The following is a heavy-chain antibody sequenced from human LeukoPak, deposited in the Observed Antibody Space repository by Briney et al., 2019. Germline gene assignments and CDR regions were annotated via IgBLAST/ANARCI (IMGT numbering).Heavy chain of an antibody. CDR1: GASISSGGYY. J-gene: IGHJ4*02. CDR3: ARRAAYSSSWSSFDY. CDR2: IYYSGST. Sequence: SQNLSLTCTVSGASISSGGYYWSWIRQHPGKGLEWIGYIYYSGSTYYNPSLKSRVTISVDTSKNQFSLKLSSVTAADTAVYYCARRAAYSSSWSSFDYWGQGTLVTVSS. V-gene: IGHV4-31*03. D-gene: IGHD6-13*01.